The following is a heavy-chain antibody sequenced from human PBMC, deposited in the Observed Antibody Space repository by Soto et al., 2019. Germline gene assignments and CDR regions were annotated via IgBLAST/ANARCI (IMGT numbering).Heavy chain of an antibody. D-gene: IGHD4-4*01. CDR3: ARDREIVTPEYFHY. V-gene: IGHV4-34*01. J-gene: IGHJ1*01. CDR1: GGSFSGYY. Sequence: SETLSLTCAVYGGSFSGYYWSWIRQPPGKGLEWIGEINHSGSTNYNPSLKSRVTISVDTSKNQFSLKLSSVTAADTAVYYCARDREIVTPEYFHYWGQGTPVTVSS. CDR2: INHSGST.